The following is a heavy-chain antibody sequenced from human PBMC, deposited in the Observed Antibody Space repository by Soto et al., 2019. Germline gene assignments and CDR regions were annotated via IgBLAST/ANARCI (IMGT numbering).Heavy chain of an antibody. CDR2: IYYSGST. D-gene: IGHD3-22*01. CDR3: VDYDSSGYYPGAFDI. Sequence: SETLSLTCTVSGGSISSSSYYWGWIRQPPGKGLEWIGSIYYSGSTYYNPSLKSRVTISVDTSKNQFSLKLSSVTAADTAVYYCVDYDSSGYYPGAFDIWGHGTMVTVSS. CDR1: GGSISSSSYY. V-gene: IGHV4-39*01. J-gene: IGHJ3*02.